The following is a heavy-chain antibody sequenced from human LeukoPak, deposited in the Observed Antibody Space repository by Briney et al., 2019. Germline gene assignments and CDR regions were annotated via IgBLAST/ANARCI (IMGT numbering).Heavy chain of an antibody. V-gene: IGHV3-23*01. J-gene: IGHJ6*03. D-gene: IGHD4-11*01. CDR2: IFPSGGEI. CDR3: TTDFPTVTTEFSTGEDYYYYMDV. CDR1: GFTFSTFA. Sequence: GGSLRLSCAASGFTFSTFAMIWVRQPPGKGLEWVSSIFPSGGEIHYADSVRGRFTISRDNSKSTLSLQMNSLRAEDTAVYYCTTDFPTVTTEFSTGEDYYYYMDVWGKGTTVTVSS.